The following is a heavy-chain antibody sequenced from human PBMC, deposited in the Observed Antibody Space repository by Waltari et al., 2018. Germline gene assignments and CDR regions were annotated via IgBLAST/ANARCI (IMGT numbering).Heavy chain of an antibody. V-gene: IGHV4-59*11. CDR1: GGSISSHY. J-gene: IGHJ5*02. CDR2: IYYSGST. D-gene: IGHD3-3*01. Sequence: QVQLQESGPGLVKPSETLSLTCTVSGGSISSHYWSWIRQPPGKGLEWIGYIYYSGSTNYNPSLKSRVTISVDTSKNQFSLKLSSVTAADTAVYYCARGDDYDFWSGQRPAPRRGWFDPWGQGTLVTVSS. CDR3: ARGDDYDFWSGQRPAPRRGWFDP.